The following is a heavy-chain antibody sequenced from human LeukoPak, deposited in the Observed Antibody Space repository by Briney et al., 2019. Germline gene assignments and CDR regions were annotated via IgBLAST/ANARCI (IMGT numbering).Heavy chain of an antibody. CDR1: GLTFSSYV. Sequence: GGSLRLSCTASGLTFSSYVMSWVRQAPGKGLEWVSTISGSGGSTFYADSVRGRFTISRDNSRSTLFLQMISLRAEDTAASYCSPPGGDSSGYYYVYWGEGTMVTVAS. CDR2: ISGSGGST. V-gene: IGHV3-23*01. D-gene: IGHD3-22*01. CDR3: SPPGGDSSGYYYVY. J-gene: IGHJ4*02.